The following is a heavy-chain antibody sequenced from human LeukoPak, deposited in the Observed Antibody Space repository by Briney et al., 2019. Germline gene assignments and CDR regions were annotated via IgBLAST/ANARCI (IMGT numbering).Heavy chain of an antibody. V-gene: IGHV3-53*01. J-gene: IGHJ4*02. CDR3: ARVGNDYGDYNVY. CDR2: IYSGGGT. D-gene: IGHD4-17*01. Sequence: PGGSLRLSCAASGFTVSRNYMTWVRQAPGKGLEWVSVIYSGGGTYYADSVKGRFTISRDNSKNTLYLQMNNVRAEDTAVYYCARVGNDYGDYNVYWGQGTLVTVSS. CDR1: GFTVSRNY.